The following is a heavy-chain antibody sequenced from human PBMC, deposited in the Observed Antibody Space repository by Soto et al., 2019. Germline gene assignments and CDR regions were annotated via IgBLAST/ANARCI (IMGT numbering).Heavy chain of an antibody. CDR3: AKSSAAFGVVITPFDY. D-gene: IGHD3-3*01. CDR2: INPSGGST. Sequence: ASVKVSCKASGYTFTSYYMHWVRQAPGQGLEWMGIINPSGGSTSYAQKFQGRVTMTRDTSTSTVYMELSSLRSEDTAVYYCAKSSAAFGVVITPFDYWGQGTLVTVSS. V-gene: IGHV1-46*01. CDR1: GYTFTSYY. J-gene: IGHJ4*02.